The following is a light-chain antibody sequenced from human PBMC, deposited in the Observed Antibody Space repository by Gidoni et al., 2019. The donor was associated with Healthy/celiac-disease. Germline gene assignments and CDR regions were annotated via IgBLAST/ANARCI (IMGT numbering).Light chain of an antibody. Sequence: YVLTHRPSVSRAPGQRVTISCTGSSPNIGAGYDVHWYQQLPGTAPKLLIYGNSNRPSGVPDRFSGSKSGTSASLAITGLQAEDEADYYCQTYDSSLSGVVFGGGTKLTVL. J-gene: IGLJ3*02. CDR3: QTYDSSLSGVV. V-gene: IGLV1-40*01. CDR1: SPNIGAGYD. CDR2: GNS.